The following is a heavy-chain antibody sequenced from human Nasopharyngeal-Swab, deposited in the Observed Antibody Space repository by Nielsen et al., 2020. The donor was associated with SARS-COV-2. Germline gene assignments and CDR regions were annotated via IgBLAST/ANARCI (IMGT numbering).Heavy chain of an antibody. D-gene: IGHD5-18*01. J-gene: IGHJ4*02. V-gene: IGHV4-59*01. CDR2: IFHSGST. Sequence: ETLSLTCTVSGGSISSYYWSWIRQPPGKGLEWIGYIFHSGSTKYNPSLKSRVTISVDTSKNQFSLRLSSVTAADTAVYYCARDDTAMATGFDYWGQGVLVTVSS. CDR1: GGSISSYY. CDR3: ARDDTAMATGFDY.